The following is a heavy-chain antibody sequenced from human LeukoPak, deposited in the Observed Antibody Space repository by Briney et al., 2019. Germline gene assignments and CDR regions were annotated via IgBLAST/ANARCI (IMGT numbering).Heavy chain of an antibody. J-gene: IGHJ5*02. CDR3: TTDDYDSSGYPA. CDR2: IKSKTDGGTT. CDR1: GFTFSSYG. Sequence: GGSLRLSCAASGFTFSSYGMHWVRQAPGKGLEWVGRIKSKTDGGTTDYAAPVKGRFTISRDDSKNTLYLQMNSLKTEDTAVYYCTTDDYDSSGYPAWGQGTLVTVSS. D-gene: IGHD3-22*01. V-gene: IGHV3-15*01.